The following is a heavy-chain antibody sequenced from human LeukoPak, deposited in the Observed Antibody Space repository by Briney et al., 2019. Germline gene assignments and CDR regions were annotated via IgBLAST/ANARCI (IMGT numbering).Heavy chain of an antibody. CDR2: IKQDGSEK. CDR1: GYTFSNYW. CDR3: ARATIGAETFDF. J-gene: IGHJ4*02. D-gene: IGHD1-26*01. Sequence: GGSLRLSCAAFGYTFSNYWMSWVRQAPGKGLEWVATIKQDGSEKYYVDSVKGRFSISRDNTKNSLYLETNSLRAEDTAVYFCARATIGAETFDFWGQGTLVTVSS. V-gene: IGHV3-7*01.